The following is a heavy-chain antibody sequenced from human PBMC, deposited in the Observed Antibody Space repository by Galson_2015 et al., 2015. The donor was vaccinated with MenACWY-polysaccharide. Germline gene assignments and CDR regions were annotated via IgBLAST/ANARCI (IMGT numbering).Heavy chain of an antibody. Sequence: SLRLSCAASGFTFNSYAMYWVRQAPGKGLEWVSVISSNGGDKYYVDSVKGRFTVSRDISKNTMYLQMDSLRADDTAVYYCARCLCTGGGSRTRCDLDVWGQGTPVTVSS. D-gene: IGHD1-1*01. J-gene: IGHJ6*02. CDR3: ARCLCTGGGSRTRCDLDV. CDR2: ISSNGGDK. CDR1: GFTFNSYA. V-gene: IGHV3-30-3*01.